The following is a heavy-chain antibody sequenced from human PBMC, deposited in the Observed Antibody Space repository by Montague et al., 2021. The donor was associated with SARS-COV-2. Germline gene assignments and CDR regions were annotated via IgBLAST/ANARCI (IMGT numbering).Heavy chain of an antibody. J-gene: IGHJ4*02. Sequence: TLSLTPTVSGASISTGIYYWSWIREPAGKGLEWIGRIRTTGHTDYNSSLESRVFMSVDTSTNQFSLSLTSVTAADTAVYFCARFGSGTLEFDLWGQGTLVTVSS. D-gene: IGHD1-26*01. CDR1: GASISTGIYY. CDR2: IRTTGHT. V-gene: IGHV4-61*02. CDR3: ARFGSGTLEFDL.